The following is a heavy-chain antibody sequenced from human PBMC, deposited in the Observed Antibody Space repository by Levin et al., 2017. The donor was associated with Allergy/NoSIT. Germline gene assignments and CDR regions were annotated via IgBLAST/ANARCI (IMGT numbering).Heavy chain of an antibody. J-gene: IGHJ4*02. CDR1: GGSISSYY. CDR3: ARVGVEMATNVLDY. D-gene: IGHD5-24*01. V-gene: IGHV4-59*01. CDR2: IYSSGST. Sequence: SETLSLTCTVSGGSISSYYWSWIRQPPGKALEWIGYIYSSGSTNYNPSLKSRVTISVDTSKNQFSLKLSSVTAADTAVYYCARVGVEMATNVLDYWGQGTLVTVSS.